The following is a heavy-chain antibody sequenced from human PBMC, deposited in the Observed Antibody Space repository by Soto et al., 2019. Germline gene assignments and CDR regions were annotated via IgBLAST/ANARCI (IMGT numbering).Heavy chain of an antibody. J-gene: IGHJ6*02. CDR1: GGSISNYY. Sequence: PSETLSLTCTVSGGSISNYYWTWIRQPPGKGLEWIGYIYYSGSTNYNPSLKSRVTISVDTSKNQFSLKLSSVTAADTAVYYCAGSRIQGVYYYYGMDVWGQGTTVTVSS. CDR2: IYYSGST. D-gene: IGHD2-15*01. CDR3: AGSRIQGVYYYYGMDV. V-gene: IGHV4-59*01.